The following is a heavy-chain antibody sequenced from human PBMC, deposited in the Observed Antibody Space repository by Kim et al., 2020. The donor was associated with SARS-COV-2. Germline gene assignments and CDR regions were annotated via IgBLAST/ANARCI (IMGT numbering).Heavy chain of an antibody. Sequence: SVKGRFTISRDNSKGTLYLQMNSLRAADTAMYYCARGEYSYGYYYCGMDVWGQGTTVTVSS. D-gene: IGHD5-18*01. CDR3: ARGEYSYGYYYCGMDV. J-gene: IGHJ6*02. V-gene: IGHV3-53*01.